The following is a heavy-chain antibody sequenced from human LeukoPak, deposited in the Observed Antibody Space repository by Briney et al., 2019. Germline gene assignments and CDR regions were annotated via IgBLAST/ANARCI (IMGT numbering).Heavy chain of an antibody. CDR2: MYDSGST. V-gene: IGHV4-4*02. CDR1: GGSLINTNW. D-gene: IGHD6-13*01. CDR3: DRATYSSSWFRSAFDI. Sequence: SEILSLTCAVSGGSLINTNWWSWVRRPPGKGLEWIGYMYDSGSTYYNPSLKSRVTISVDTSKNQFSLKLSSVTTADMAVYYCDRATYSSSWFRSAFDIWGQGTMVTVSS. J-gene: IGHJ3*02.